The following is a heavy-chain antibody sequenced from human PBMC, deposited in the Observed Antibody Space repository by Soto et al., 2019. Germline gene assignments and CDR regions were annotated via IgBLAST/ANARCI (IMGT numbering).Heavy chain of an antibody. D-gene: IGHD1-26*01. CDR2: FDISGPPT. Sequence: HPGGSLRLSCAASGFTFTNYAMSWVRQPPGKGLEWVSTFDISGPPTYYADSVKGRFTISRDNSKNTLYLQMNSLRAEDTAVYYCAKEFYPGATFDSWGQGISVNVSS. J-gene: IGHJ4*02. CDR1: GFTFTNYA. CDR3: AKEFYPGATFDS. V-gene: IGHV3-23*01.